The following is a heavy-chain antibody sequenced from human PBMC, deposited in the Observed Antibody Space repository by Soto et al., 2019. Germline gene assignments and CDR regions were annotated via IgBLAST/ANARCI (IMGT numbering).Heavy chain of an antibody. CDR1: GFTFSSYA. D-gene: IGHD6-13*01. J-gene: IGHJ4*02. CDR2: ISYDGSNK. CDR3: ARETPPSSSWYCDY. Sequence: QVQLVESGGGVVQPGRSLRLSCAASGFTFSSYAMHWVRQAPGKGLEWVAVISYDGSNKYYADSVKGRFTISRDNSKNTLYLQMNSLRAEDTAVYYCARETPPSSSWYCDYWGQGTLVTVSS. V-gene: IGHV3-30-3*01.